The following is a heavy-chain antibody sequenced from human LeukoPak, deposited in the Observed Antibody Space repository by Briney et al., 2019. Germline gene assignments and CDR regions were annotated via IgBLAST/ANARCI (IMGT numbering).Heavy chain of an antibody. Sequence: ASVTVSSMASGYTFTTYGICWVRQAPGQGREWVGWISADNGNTNYAQKLQGRVTMTTDTSTSTAYMELRSLRSDDTAVYYCARVGGQWLVHDAFDIWGQGTMVTVSS. CDR1: GYTFTTYG. J-gene: IGHJ3*02. CDR3: ARVGGQWLVHDAFDI. CDR2: ISADNGNT. D-gene: IGHD6-19*01. V-gene: IGHV1-18*01.